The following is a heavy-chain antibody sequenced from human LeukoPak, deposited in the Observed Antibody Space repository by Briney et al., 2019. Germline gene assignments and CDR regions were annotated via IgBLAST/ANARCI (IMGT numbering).Heavy chain of an antibody. CDR3: AKTSRITMIVVVISYYFDY. Sequence: TGGSLRLSGAASGFTFSSYAMSWVRQAPGKGLEWVSAISGSGGSTYYADSVKGRFTISRDNSKNTLYLQMNSLRAEDTAVYYCAKTSRITMIVVVISYYFDYWGQGTLVTVSS. CDR2: ISGSGGST. D-gene: IGHD3-22*01. J-gene: IGHJ4*02. V-gene: IGHV3-23*01. CDR1: GFTFSSYA.